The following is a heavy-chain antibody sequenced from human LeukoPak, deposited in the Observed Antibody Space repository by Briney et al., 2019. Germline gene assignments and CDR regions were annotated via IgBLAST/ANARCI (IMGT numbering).Heavy chain of an antibody. D-gene: IGHD5-18*01. V-gene: IGHV3-43*02. CDR2: ISGDGGST. Sequence: QPGGSLRLSCAASGFTFDDYAMHWVRQAPGKGLEWVSLISGDGGSTYYTDSGKGRFTISRDNSKNSLYLQMNSLRTEDTALYYCAKSTDTAMVWYWFDPWGQGTLVTVSS. CDR1: GFTFDDYA. CDR3: AKSTDTAMVWYWFDP. J-gene: IGHJ5*02.